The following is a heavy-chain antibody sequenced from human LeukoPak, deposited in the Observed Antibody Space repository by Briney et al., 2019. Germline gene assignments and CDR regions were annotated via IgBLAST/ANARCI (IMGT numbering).Heavy chain of an antibody. CDR1: GFTFSSYS. CDR3: TGYCSGGSCYPTLLFDY. V-gene: IGHV3-21*01. J-gene: IGHJ4*02. Sequence: GGSLRLSCAASGFTFSSYSMNWVRQAPGKGLEWVSSISSSSSYVYYADSVKGRFTISRDNAKNSLYLQMNSLRAEDTAVYYCTGYCSGGSCYPTLLFDYWGQGTLVTVSS. CDR2: ISSSSSYV. D-gene: IGHD2-15*01.